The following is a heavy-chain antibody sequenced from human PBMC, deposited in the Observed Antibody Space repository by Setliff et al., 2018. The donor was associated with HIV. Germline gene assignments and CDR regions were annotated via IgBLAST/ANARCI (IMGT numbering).Heavy chain of an antibody. J-gene: IGHJ5*02. CDR1: GYTLTELS. Sequence: ASVKVSCKLSGYTLTELSRHWVRQAPGKGLEWMGGFDPEDGETIYALKFQGRVTMTEDTSTDTAYMGLSSLRSEDTAVYYCAFRSGFHVGLDAWGQGTLVTVSS. CDR3: AFRSGFHVGLDA. V-gene: IGHV1-24*01. D-gene: IGHD3-3*01. CDR2: FDPEDGET.